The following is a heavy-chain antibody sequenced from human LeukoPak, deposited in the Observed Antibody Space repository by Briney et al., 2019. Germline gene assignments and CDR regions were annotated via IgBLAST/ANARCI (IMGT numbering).Heavy chain of an antibody. V-gene: IGHV4-34*01. Sequence: SETLSLTCAVYGGSFSGYYWSWIRQPPGKGLEWIGEINHSGSTNYNPSLKSRVTISVDTSKNQFSLKLSSVTAADTAVYYCARRRPHTRDFDYWGQGTLVTVSS. J-gene: IGHJ4*02. D-gene: IGHD2-2*01. CDR3: ARRRPHTRDFDY. CDR1: GGSFSGYY. CDR2: INHSGST.